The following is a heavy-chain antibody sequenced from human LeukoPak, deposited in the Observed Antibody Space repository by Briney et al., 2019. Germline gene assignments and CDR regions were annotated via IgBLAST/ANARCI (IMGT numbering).Heavy chain of an antibody. D-gene: IGHD3-3*01. CDR1: GGSISSYY. Sequence: SETLSLTCTVSGGSISSYYWSWIRQPAGKGLEWIGRIYTSGSTNYNPSLKSRVTMSVDTPKNQFSLKLSSVTAADTAVYYCARDRRDYDFWSGSPTHFDYWGQGTLVTVSS. CDR3: ARDRRDYDFWSGSPTHFDY. V-gene: IGHV4-4*07. J-gene: IGHJ4*02. CDR2: IYTSGST.